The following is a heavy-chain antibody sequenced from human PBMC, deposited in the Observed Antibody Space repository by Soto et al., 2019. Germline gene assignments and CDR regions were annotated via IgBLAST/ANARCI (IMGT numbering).Heavy chain of an antibody. J-gene: IGHJ4*02. CDR3: ARTGRMTTVTTYYFDY. CDR1: GGTFSSYA. CDR2: IIPIFGTA. D-gene: IGHD4-17*01. Sequence: ASVKVSCKASGGTFSSYAISWVRQAPGQGLEWMGGIIPIFGTANYAQKFQGRVTITADESTSTAYMELSSLRSEDTAVYYCARTGRMTTVTTYYFDYWGQGTLVTVSS. V-gene: IGHV1-69*13.